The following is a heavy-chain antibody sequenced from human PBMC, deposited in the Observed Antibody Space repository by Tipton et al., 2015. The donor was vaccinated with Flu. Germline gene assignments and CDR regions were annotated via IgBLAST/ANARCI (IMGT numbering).Heavy chain of an antibody. CDR1: GYTFTTYD. V-gene: IGHV1-8*01. CDR2: MNPNSGAT. D-gene: IGHD3-10*01. J-gene: IGHJ5*02. Sequence: QVQLVQSGAEVKKPGASVKVSCKASGYTFTTYDINWVRQASGQGLEWLGWMNPNSGATGYAQNFQGRISMTRDTSITTAYMELSSLRSDDTAIYYCARVPRRGDRFDPWGQGTLVTVSS. CDR3: ARVPRRGDRFDP.